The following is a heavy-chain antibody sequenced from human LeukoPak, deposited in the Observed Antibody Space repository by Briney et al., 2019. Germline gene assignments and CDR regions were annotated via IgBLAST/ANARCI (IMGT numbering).Heavy chain of an antibody. J-gene: IGHJ4*02. D-gene: IGHD5-24*01. CDR1: GFTFSSYS. CDR3: ARWSMATNGYYFDY. CDR2: ISSSSSYI. Sequence: GGSLRLSCAASGFTFSSYSMNWVRQAPGKGLEWVSSISSSSSYIYYADSVKGRLTISRDNAKNSLYLQMDSLRAEDTAVYYCARWSMATNGYYFDYWGQGTLVTVSS. V-gene: IGHV3-21*01.